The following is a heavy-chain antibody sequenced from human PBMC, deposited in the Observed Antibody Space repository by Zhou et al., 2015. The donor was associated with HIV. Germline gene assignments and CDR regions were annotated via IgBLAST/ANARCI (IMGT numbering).Heavy chain of an antibody. V-gene: IGHV1-2*06. D-gene: IGHD3-22*01. Sequence: LVQSGTEVRKPGSSVNVSCKASGYTFTGYYMHWVRQAPGQGLEWMGRINPNSGGTNYAQKFQGRVTMTRDTSISTAYMELSRLRSDDTAVYYCARTPGTMIVATRWGHSFDYWGQGTLVTVSS. CDR1: GYTFTGYY. CDR2: INPNSGGT. J-gene: IGHJ4*02. CDR3: ARTPGTMIVATRWGHSFDY.